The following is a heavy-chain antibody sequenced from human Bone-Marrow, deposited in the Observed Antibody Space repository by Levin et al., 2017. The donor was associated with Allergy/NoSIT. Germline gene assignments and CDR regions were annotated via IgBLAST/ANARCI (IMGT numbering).Heavy chain of an antibody. J-gene: IGHJ4*02. CDR1: GFTFSSSA. D-gene: IGHD6-13*01. CDR3: AASKQQQLGSL. CDR2: IVVGSGNT. Sequence: SVKVSCKASGFTFSSSAVQWVRQARGQRLEWVGWIVVGSGNTNYAQKFQERVTITRDMSTSTAFMELSSLRSEDTAVYYCAASKQQQLGSLWGQGTLVTVSS. V-gene: IGHV1-58*01.